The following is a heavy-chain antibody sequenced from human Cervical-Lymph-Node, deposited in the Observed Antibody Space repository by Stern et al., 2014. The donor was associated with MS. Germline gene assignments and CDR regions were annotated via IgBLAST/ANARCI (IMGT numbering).Heavy chain of an antibody. D-gene: IGHD3-3*01. CDR1: GGTFSSYT. CDR2: IIPILGVP. CDR3: AKTGFWYFDY. J-gene: IGHJ4*02. Sequence: AQLEESGAEVKKPGSSVKVSCKAYGGTFSSYTISWVRQAPGQGLEWMGRIIPILGVPKYAQKFQGRVTITANKSTSTAYMELSSLRSEDTAVYYCAKTGFWYFDYWGQGTLVTVSS. V-gene: IGHV1-69*09.